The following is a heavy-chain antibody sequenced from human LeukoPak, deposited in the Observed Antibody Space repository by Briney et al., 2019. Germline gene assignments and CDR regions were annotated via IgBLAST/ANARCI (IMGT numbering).Heavy chain of an antibody. J-gene: IGHJ4*02. CDR2: ITSSGSYI. CDR1: GFTFSNYN. Sequence: KPGGSLRLSCAASGFTFSNYNMNWVRQAPGKGLEWVSSITSSGSYIYYADSVKGRFTISRDNARNSLYLQMNSLRAEDTAIYYCARAEALKFRDFDYWGQGTLVTVSS. V-gene: IGHV3-21*01. CDR3: ARAEALKFRDFDY.